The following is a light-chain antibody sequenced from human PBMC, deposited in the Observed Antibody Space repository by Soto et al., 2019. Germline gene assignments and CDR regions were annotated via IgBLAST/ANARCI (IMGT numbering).Light chain of an antibody. CDR2: AAS. CDR1: QHISDY. V-gene: IGKV1-27*01. CDR3: QKYDTAPFT. J-gene: IGKJ3*01. Sequence: DIQMTQSPSSLSASIGDRVTITCRASQHISDYLAWYQQKPGRVPVLLMYAASILHSGVPSRFSGSGSGTDFTLTISSLQPEGVATYYCQKYDTAPFTFGPGTRLDI.